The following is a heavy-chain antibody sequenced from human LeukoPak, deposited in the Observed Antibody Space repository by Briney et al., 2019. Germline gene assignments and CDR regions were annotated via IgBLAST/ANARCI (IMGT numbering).Heavy chain of an antibody. D-gene: IGHD5-12*01. CDR1: GFTFRTYT. CDR2: ISSDSRYI. J-gene: IGHJ4*02. Sequence: GGSLRLSCAASGFTFRTYTMNWVRQAPGKRLEWVSSISSDSRYIYYADSVKGRSTISRDNAQNSLYLQMNSLGVEDTAVYYCARDFRYEGDYWGQGTLVTVSS. V-gene: IGHV3-21*01. CDR3: ARDFRYEGDY.